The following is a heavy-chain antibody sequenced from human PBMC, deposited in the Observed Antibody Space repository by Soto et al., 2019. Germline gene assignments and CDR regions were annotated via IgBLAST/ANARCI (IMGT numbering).Heavy chain of an antibody. CDR3: AVTVTGSRSPLAH. V-gene: IGHV1-69*06. D-gene: IGHD3-9*01. CDR2: IIPIYASP. Sequence: QVQLVQSGAEVEKPGSSVKVSCKASGGTFSSNAISWVRQAPGQGLEWMGGIIPIYASPNYAQNFQGRVTVTADKATSTANLELSRLKFADSAIYYCAVTVTGSRSPLAHWGRGTLVIVSS. CDR1: GGTFSSNA. J-gene: IGHJ4*02.